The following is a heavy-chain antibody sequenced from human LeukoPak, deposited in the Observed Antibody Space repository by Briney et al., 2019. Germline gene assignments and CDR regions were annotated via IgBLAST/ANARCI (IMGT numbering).Heavy chain of an antibody. J-gene: IGHJ4*02. CDR1: GFTVSSNY. V-gene: IGHV3-66*01. D-gene: IGHD1-26*01. CDR2: IYAVGDT. Sequence: GGSLRLSCAASGFTVSSNYMTWVRQAQGKGLEWVSVIYAVGDTYYADSVKGRFSISRDDSKNTLYFQMNSLRAEDTAVYYCARRSGEGYFDYWGQGTLVTVSS. CDR3: ARRSGEGYFDY.